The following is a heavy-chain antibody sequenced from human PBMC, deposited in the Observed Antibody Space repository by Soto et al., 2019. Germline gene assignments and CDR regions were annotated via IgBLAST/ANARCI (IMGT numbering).Heavy chain of an antibody. CDR1: GFTFSSYG. CDR3: AKDLGYYDSSGYYPPFYYYGMDV. D-gene: IGHD3-22*01. J-gene: IGHJ6*02. Sequence: GGSLRLSCAASGFTFSSYGMHWVRQAPGKGLEWVAVISYDGSNKYYADSVKGRFTISRDNSKNTLYLQMNSLRAEDTAVYYCAKDLGYYDSSGYYPPFYYYGMDVWGQGTTVTVSS. V-gene: IGHV3-30*18. CDR2: ISYDGSNK.